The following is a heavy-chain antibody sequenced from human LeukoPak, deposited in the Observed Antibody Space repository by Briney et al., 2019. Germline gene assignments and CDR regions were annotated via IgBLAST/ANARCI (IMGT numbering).Heavy chain of an antibody. CDR2: VYYSGST. CDR3: ARGVRFFGVVEGADWFDP. D-gene: IGHD3-3*01. Sequence: ASETLSLTCTVSGGSISSYYWSWIRQPPGKGLEWFGYVYYSGSTNYNPSLKSRVTISVDTSKNQFSLKLSSVTAADTAVYYCARGVRFFGVVEGADWFDPWGQGTLVTVSS. J-gene: IGHJ5*02. V-gene: IGHV4-59*01. CDR1: GGSISSYY.